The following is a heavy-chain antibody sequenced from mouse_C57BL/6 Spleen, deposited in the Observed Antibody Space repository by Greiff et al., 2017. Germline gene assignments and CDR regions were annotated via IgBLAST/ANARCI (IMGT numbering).Heavy chain of an antibody. J-gene: IGHJ2*01. D-gene: IGHD2-3*01. Sequence: EVKLVESGGGLVKPGGSLKLSCAASGFTFSSYTMSWVRQTPEKRLEWVATISGGGGNTYYPDSVKGRFTISRDNAKNTLYLQMSSLRSEDTALYYCARHGRDGYPYYFDYWGQGTTLTVSS. CDR1: GFTFSSYT. CDR3: ARHGRDGYPYYFDY. V-gene: IGHV5-9*01. CDR2: ISGGGGNT.